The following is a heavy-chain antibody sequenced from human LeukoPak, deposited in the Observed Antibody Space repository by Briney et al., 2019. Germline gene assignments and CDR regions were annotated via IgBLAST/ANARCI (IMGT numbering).Heavy chain of an antibody. V-gene: IGHV3-7*03. CDR2: INHNGNVN. CDR1: GFTFSSYW. Sequence: GGSLRLSCAASGFTFSSYWMNWARQAPGKGLEWVASINHNGNVNYYVDSVKGRFTISRDNAKNSLYLQMSNLRAEDTAVYFCARGGDWLFDYWGQGILVTVSS. D-gene: IGHD2-21*02. CDR3: ARGGDWLFDY. J-gene: IGHJ4*02.